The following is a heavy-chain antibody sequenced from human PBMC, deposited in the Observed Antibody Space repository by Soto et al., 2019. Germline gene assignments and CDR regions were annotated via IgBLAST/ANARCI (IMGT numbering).Heavy chain of an antibody. V-gene: IGHV1-69*02. CDR2: IIPILGIA. J-gene: IGHJ4*02. D-gene: IGHD1-26*01. CDR1: GGTFSSYT. Sequence: QVQLVQSGAEVKKPGSSVKVSCKASGGTFSSYTISWVRQAPGQGLEWMGRIIPILGIANYAQKFQGRVTITADKSTSTAYMELSSLRSEDTAVYYCASNIVGATMHRPSDYWGQGTLVTVSS. CDR3: ASNIVGATMHRPSDY.